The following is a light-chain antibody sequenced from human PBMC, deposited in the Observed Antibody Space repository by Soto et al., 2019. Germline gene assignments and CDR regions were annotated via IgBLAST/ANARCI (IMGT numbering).Light chain of an antibody. J-gene: IGLJ1*01. Sequence: QSALTQPASVSGSPGQSITISCTGTSSDIGGYNYVSWYQQLPGKVPKLIIYDVSNRPSGVSDRFSGSKSGNAASLTISGLQAEDEADYYCSAYTSTSNLYVFGTGTKVTVL. V-gene: IGLV2-14*03. CDR3: SAYTSTSNLYV. CDR2: DVS. CDR1: SSDIGGYNY.